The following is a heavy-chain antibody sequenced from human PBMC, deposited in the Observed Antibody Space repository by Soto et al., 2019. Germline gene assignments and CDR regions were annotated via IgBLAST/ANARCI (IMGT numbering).Heavy chain of an antibody. Sequence: GESLKISCKGSGYSFTSYWIGWVRQMPGKGLECMGIIYPGDSDTRYSPSFQGQVTISADKSISTAYLQWSGLKASDTAMYYCARQVVVTAIPASWFDPWGQGTLVTVSS. CDR3: ARQVVVTAIPASWFDP. CDR2: IYPGDSDT. J-gene: IGHJ5*02. CDR1: GYSFTSYW. D-gene: IGHD2-21*02. V-gene: IGHV5-51*01.